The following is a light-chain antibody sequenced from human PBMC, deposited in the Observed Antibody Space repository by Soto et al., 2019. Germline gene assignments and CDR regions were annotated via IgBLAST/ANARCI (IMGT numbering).Light chain of an antibody. V-gene: IGKV3-15*01. CDR3: QQYNDWPPWT. J-gene: IGKJ1*01. CDR2: GAS. Sequence: EIVMRQSPATLSVSPGERATLSCRASQSVRSYLAWYQQKPDQAPSLLIYGASTRATGVPARFSGSGSGTEFTLTISSLQSEDFAVYYCQQYNDWPPWTFGQGTKVDI. CDR1: QSVRSY.